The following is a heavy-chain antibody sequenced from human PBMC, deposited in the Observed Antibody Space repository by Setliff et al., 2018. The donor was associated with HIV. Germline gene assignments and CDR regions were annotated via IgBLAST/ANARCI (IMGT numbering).Heavy chain of an antibody. V-gene: IGHV4-59*08. Sequence: TAETLSLTCSVSGGSIRSYYGSWIRQSPGKGLEWIGYVMFGGGSNYSPIFKSRVAMSIDASKNQFSLRLTSVSAADTAVYHCATTYHPDSRGYPPEYFLRCGQGILVTVSS. J-gene: IGHJ1*01. CDR2: VMFGGGS. D-gene: IGHD3-22*01. CDR3: ATTYHPDSRGYPPEYFLR. CDR1: GGSIRSYY.